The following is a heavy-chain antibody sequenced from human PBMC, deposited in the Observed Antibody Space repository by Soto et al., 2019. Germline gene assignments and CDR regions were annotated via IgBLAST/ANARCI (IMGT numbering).Heavy chain of an antibody. V-gene: IGHV3-23*01. Sequence: EVQLLESGGALVQPGGSLRLSCAASGFTFSRHAMSWVRQAPGKGLEWVSAITGSGGSTYYADSVKGRSTISRDNSKNTLYLQMNSLIAEDTAVYYCAKVMGAYVTQYYFDYWGQGTLVTVSS. CDR2: ITGSGGST. J-gene: IGHJ4*02. CDR1: GFTFSRHA. CDR3: AKVMGAYVTQYYFDY. D-gene: IGHD2-21*02.